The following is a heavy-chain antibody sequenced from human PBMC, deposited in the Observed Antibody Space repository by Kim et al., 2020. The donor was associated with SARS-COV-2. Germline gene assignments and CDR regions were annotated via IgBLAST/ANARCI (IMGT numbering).Heavy chain of an antibody. Sequence: SETLSLTCTVSGGSISSGIYYWSWIRQPAGKGLEWIGHIYTSGSTNYNPSLKSRVTISVDTSKNQFSLKLSSVTAADTAVYYCARRAPSAAGYYFDYWGQGTLVTVSS. CDR1: GGSISSGIYY. V-gene: IGHV4-61*09. CDR2: IYTSGST. CDR3: ARRAPSAAGYYFDY. J-gene: IGHJ4*02. D-gene: IGHD6-13*01.